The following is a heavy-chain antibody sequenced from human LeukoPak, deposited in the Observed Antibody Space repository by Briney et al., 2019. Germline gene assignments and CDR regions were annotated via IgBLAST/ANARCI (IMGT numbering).Heavy chain of an antibody. D-gene: IGHD1-7*01. CDR1: GFTFSSYA. CDR3: ARGGGRDWNFGFDY. Sequence: GGSLRLSCAASGFTFSSYAMSWVRQAPGKGLEWVSAISGSGGSTYYADSVKGRFTISRDNSKNTLYLQMNSLRAEDTAVYYCARGGGRDWNFGFDYWGQGTLVTVSS. V-gene: IGHV3-23*01. J-gene: IGHJ4*02. CDR2: ISGSGGST.